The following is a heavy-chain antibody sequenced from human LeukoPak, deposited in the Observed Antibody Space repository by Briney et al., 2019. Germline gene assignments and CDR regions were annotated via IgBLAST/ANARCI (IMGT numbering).Heavy chain of an antibody. Sequence: ASVKVSCKASGYTFTSYGICWVRQAPGQGLEWMGWISAYNGNTNYAQKLQGRVTMTTDTSTSTAYMELRSLRSDDTAVYYCAREDIVAMTNDYWGQGTLVTVSS. CDR2: ISAYNGNT. D-gene: IGHD5-12*01. CDR1: GYTFTSYG. CDR3: AREDIVAMTNDY. J-gene: IGHJ4*02. V-gene: IGHV1-18*01.